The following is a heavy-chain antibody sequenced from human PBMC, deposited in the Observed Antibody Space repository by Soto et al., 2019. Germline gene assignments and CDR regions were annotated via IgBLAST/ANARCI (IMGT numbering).Heavy chain of an antibody. J-gene: IGHJ5*01. V-gene: IGHV6-1*01. CDR1: GDSVSTNSAT. CDR3: ARLIGNSWLDS. D-gene: IGHD2-8*01. Sequence: SQTLSLTCAIYGDSVSTNSATWDWIRQSPSRGLEWLGRTYYRSNWYTDYAVSVKGRITISPDTSNNQLSLQLNSVTPDDMAVYYCARLIGNSWLDSWGQGTLVTSPQ. CDR2: TYYRSNWYT.